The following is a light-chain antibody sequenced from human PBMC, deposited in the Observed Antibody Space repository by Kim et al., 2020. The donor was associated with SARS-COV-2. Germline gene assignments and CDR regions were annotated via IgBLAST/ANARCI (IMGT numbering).Light chain of an antibody. Sequence: PRERPSAPRRGRQTVNSDYLAWYQQKPGQAPRLLIYDASTRATGIPDRFTGSGSGTDFTLAISRLEHEDSAMYYCQQYDRSPLTFGGGTKVDIK. CDR2: DAS. CDR1: QTVNSDY. CDR3: QQYDRSPLT. J-gene: IGKJ4*01. V-gene: IGKV3-20*01.